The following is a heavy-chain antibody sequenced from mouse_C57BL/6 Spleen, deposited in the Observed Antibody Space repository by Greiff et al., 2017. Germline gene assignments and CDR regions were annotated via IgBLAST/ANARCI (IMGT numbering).Heavy chain of an antibody. Sequence: VQLQQPGAELVKPGASVKVSCKASGYTFTSYWMHWVKQRPGQGLEWIGRIHPSDSDTNYNQKFKGKATLTVDKSSSTAYMQLSGLTSEDSAVYYCAIISGLPDAMDYWGQGTSVTVSS. CDR3: AIISGLPDAMDY. V-gene: IGHV1-74*01. D-gene: IGHD2-4*01. J-gene: IGHJ4*01. CDR2: IHPSDSDT. CDR1: GYTFTSYW.